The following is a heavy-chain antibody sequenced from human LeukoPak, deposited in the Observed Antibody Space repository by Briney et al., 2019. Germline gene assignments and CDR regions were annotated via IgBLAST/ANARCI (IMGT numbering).Heavy chain of an antibody. D-gene: IGHD3-10*01. CDR3: ARGSSTMVRGVHDY. V-gene: IGHV1-18*01. J-gene: IGHJ4*02. CDR2: ISGYNGNT. Sequence: GAXXKVSCKASGYTFTSYGISWERQAPGQGVEWMGWISGYNGNTNYAHNLHRRVTITTVTSTTTAYMELRRLTSDDTAEYYCARGSSTMVRGVHDYWGQGTLVTVSS. CDR1: GYTFTSYG.